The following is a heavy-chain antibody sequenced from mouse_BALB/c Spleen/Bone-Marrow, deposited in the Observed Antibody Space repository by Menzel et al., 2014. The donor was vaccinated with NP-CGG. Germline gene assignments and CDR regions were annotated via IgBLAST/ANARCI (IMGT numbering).Heavy chain of an antibody. V-gene: IGHV2-2*02. CDR2: IWSGGNT. CDR3: AKYGNILDY. J-gene: IGHJ2*01. D-gene: IGHD1-1*01. Sequence: VQLQQSGPGLVQPSQSLSITCTVSGFSLTSYGVHWVRQSPGKGLEWLGVIWSGGNTDYNAAFISRLSISKDNSKSQFFFKMNSQQVNDTAMYYCAKYGNILDYWGQGTTFTVSS. CDR1: GFSLTSYG.